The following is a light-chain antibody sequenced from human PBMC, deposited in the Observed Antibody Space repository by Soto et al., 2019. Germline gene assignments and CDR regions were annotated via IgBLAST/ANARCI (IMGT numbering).Light chain of an antibody. CDR3: QKYDSALGT. V-gene: IGKV1-27*01. Sequence: DIVMTQSPSSLCASVADRVTITCLATQGISNYLAWYQQKPGKVPKLLIYAASTLQSGVPSRFSGSGSGTDFTLTISSLQPEDVATYYCQKYDSALGTFGQGTKVDI. CDR2: AAS. J-gene: IGKJ1*01. CDR1: QGISNY.